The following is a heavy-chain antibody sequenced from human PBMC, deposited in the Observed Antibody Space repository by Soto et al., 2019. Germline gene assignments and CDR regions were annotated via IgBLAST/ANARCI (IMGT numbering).Heavy chain of an antibody. CDR3: AVAACRKIMAQESSGMAV. D-gene: IGHD6-19*01. J-gene: IGHJ6*02. V-gene: IGHV1-69*01. CDR1: GGTLSDYA. CDR2: IMPTVDSA. Sequence: QVQLVQSGAEVKTPGSSVKVSCKASGGTLSDYAISWVRQAPGQGLEWMGGIMPTVDSANYAQNFQGRLTISADETTSTANPERSSLRSDNTAVYYCAVAACRKIMAQESSGMAVWGQRTTVIVSS.